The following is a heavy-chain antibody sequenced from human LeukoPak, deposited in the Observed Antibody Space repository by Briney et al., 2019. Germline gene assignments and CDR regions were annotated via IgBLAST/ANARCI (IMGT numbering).Heavy chain of an antibody. CDR1: GFTFSSYS. Sequence: PGGSLRLSCVASGFTFSSYSMNWVRQAPGKGLEWVSSISSSGSYIYYADSVKGRFTISRDNAQNSLYLQMNSLRAEDTAVYYCARDPSPGYYDSSGYYLSWGQGTLVTVSS. CDR3: ARDPSPGYYDSSGYYLS. D-gene: IGHD3-22*01. V-gene: IGHV3-21*01. J-gene: IGHJ5*02. CDR2: ISSSGSYI.